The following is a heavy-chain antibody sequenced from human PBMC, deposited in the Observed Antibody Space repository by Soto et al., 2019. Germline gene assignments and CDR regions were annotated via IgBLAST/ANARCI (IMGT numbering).Heavy chain of an antibody. J-gene: IGHJ5*02. Sequence: DSVKVSCKASGYTFTSYDINWVRQATGQGLEWMGWMNPNSGNTGYAQKFQGRVTMTTDTSTSTAYMELRSMRSDDTAVYYCVTSGSGSYPRFDPWGQGPLVPVSP. CDR3: VTSGSGSYPRFDP. CDR1: GYTFTSYD. V-gene: IGHV1-8*01. CDR2: MNPNSGNT. D-gene: IGHD3-10*01.